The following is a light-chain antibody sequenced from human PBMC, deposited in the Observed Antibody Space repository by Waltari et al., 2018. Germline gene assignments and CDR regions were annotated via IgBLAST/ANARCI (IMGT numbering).Light chain of an antibody. Sequence: QSVLTQPPSASGTPGQRVTFSCSGSNSNTGTNTVNWYQQLSGTAPKLLIYANHQRPSGVPDRFSGSKSDTSASLVISGLQSEDEADYYCAAWDDSLRSVLFGGGTRLTVL. CDR3: AAWDDSLRSVL. V-gene: IGLV1-44*01. CDR2: ANH. CDR1: NSNTGTNT. J-gene: IGLJ2*01.